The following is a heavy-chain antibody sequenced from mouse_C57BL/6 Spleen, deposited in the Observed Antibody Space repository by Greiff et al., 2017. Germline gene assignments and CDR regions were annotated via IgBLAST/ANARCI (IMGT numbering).Heavy chain of an antibody. CDR1: GYSFTGYY. J-gene: IGHJ4*01. D-gene: IGHD1-1*01. CDR3: ARGENYDYAMDY. V-gene: IGHV1-42*01. Sequence: EVKVVESGPELVKPGASVKISCKASGYSFTGYYMNWVKQSPEKSLEWIGEINPSTGGTTYNQKFKAKATLTVDKSSSTAYMQLKSLTSEDSAVYYCARGENYDYAMDYWGQGTSVTVSS. CDR2: INPSTGGT.